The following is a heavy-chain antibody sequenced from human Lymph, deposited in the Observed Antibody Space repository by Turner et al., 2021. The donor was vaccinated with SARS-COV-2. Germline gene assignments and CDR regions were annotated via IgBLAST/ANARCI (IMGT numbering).Heavy chain of an antibody. D-gene: IGHD3-10*01. J-gene: IGHJ4*02. CDR1: VFTVSSNY. CDR3: ARVLPFGDYFDY. CDR2: IYSGGST. V-gene: IGHV3-53*01. Sequence: EVQLVESGGGLIQPGGSLRRPCAASVFTVSSNYMSWVRQAPGKGLEWVSVIYSGGSTYYADSVKGRFTISRDNSKNTLYLQMNSLRAEDTAVYYCARVLPFGDYFDYWGQGTLVTVSS.